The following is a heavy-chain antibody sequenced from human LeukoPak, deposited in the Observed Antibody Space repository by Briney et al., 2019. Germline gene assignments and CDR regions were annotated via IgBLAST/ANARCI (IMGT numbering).Heavy chain of an antibody. CDR2: INHSGST. V-gene: IGHV4-34*01. Sequence: GSLRLSCAASGLTFSSSALSWIRQPPGKGLEWIGEINHSGSTNYNPSLKSRVTISVDTSKNQFSLKLSSVTAADTAVYYCARADCSSTSCPNWFDPWGQGTLVTVSS. D-gene: IGHD2-2*01. J-gene: IGHJ5*02. CDR3: ARADCSSTSCPNWFDP. CDR1: GLTFSSSA.